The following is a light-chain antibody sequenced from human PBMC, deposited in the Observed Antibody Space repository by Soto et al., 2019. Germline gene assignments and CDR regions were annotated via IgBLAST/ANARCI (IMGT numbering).Light chain of an antibody. CDR1: QSIATY. CDR2: AAS. CDR3: QQTDSSVWT. Sequence: DIQMTQSPSSLSASVGDRVTIACRASQSIATYLNWYQQKPGKAPNLLIYAASTLQSGVPSRFSGSGSGTDFTLTIASRHPEDFATYYCQQTDSSVWTFGQGTKVEIK. J-gene: IGKJ1*01. V-gene: IGKV1-39*01.